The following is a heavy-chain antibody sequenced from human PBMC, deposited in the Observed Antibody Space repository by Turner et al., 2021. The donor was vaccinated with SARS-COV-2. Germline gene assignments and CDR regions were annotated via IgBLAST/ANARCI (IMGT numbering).Heavy chain of an antibody. CDR1: GFTFSSYG. CDR2: ISYDGSNK. D-gene: IGHD3-22*01. V-gene: IGHV3-30*03. CDR3: AVTMIAIFHY. J-gene: IGHJ4*02. Sequence: QVQLVESGGGVVQPGRSLRLPCAASGFTFSSYGMHWVRQAPGKGLEWVAVISYDGSNKYYADSVKGRFTISRDNSKNTLYLQMNSLRAEDAAIYYCAVTMIAIFHYWGQGTLVTVSS.